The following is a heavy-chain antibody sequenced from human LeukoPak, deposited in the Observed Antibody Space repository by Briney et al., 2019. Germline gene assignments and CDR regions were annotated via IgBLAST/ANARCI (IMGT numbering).Heavy chain of an antibody. CDR3: ARGLFGGYNWFDP. CDR2: INSDGSST. D-gene: IGHD3-10*02. V-gene: IGHV3-74*01. CDR1: GFTFSSYW. Sequence: GGSLRLSCAASGFTFSSYWMHWVRQPPGKGLVWVSRINSDGSSTNYADSVKGRFTISRDNAKNTLYLQMNSLRAEDTAVYYCARGLFGGYNWFDPWGQGTLVTVSS. J-gene: IGHJ5*02.